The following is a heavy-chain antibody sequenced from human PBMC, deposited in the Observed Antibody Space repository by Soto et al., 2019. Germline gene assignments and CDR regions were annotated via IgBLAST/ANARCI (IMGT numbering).Heavy chain of an antibody. CDR2: IYYSGST. CDR3: AREGDYYDSSGYYPMSYFDY. D-gene: IGHD3-22*01. J-gene: IGHJ4*02. CDR1: GGTISSGGYY. V-gene: IGHV4-31*03. Sequence: SETLCLTCTVSGGTISSGGYYWTWIRQHPGKGLEWIGYIYYSGSTSYNPSLKSRVTISVDKSKNQFSLELSSVTAADTAVYYCAREGDYYDSSGYYPMSYFDYWGQGTLVTVSS.